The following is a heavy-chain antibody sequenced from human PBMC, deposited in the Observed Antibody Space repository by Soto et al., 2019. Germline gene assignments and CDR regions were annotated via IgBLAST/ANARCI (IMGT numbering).Heavy chain of an antibody. CDR3: ARGDCSGGRCYRGFDY. V-gene: IGHV3-23*01. CDR1: GFTFSSYD. CDR2: VSASGSIT. J-gene: IGHJ4*02. D-gene: IGHD2-15*01. Sequence: GGSLRLSCAASGFTFSSYDMTWVRQAPGKGLEWVSGVSASGSITSYADSAKGRFTISRDNAKNTMFLQMNSLRAEDTAVYFCARGDCSGGRCYRGFDYWGQGTLVTVSS.